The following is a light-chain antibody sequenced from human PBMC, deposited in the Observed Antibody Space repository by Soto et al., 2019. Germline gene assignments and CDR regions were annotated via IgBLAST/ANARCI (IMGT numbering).Light chain of an antibody. CDR1: SSDVGAYNY. CDR2: EVS. V-gene: IGLV2-8*01. Sequence: QSALTQPPSASGSPGQSVTISCTGTSSDVGAYNYVCWYQQYPGKAPKLMIYEVSKRPSGVPDRFAGSKSGKTAALTVSGRQTEEEADYYCTSYAGSNIWVFGGGTKLTVL. CDR3: TSYAGSNIWV. J-gene: IGLJ3*02.